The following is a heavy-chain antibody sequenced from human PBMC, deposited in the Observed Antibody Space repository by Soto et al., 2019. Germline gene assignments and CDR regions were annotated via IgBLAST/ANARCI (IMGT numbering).Heavy chain of an antibody. CDR2: ISYDGSNK. CDR1: GFTFSSYG. J-gene: IGHJ4*02. CDR3: AKGYYDYYGSGAFDY. D-gene: IGHD3-10*01. Sequence: GGSLRLSCAASGFTFSSYGMHWVRQAPGKGLEWVAVISYDGSNKYYADSVKGRFTISRDNSKNTLYLQMNSLRAEDTAVYYCAKGYYDYYGSGAFDYWGQGTLVTVSS. V-gene: IGHV3-30*18.